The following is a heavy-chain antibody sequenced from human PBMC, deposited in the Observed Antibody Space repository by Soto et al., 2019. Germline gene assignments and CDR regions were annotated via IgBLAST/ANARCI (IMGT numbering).Heavy chain of an antibody. CDR2: ISSDGKSE. Sequence: QVQLVESGGGVVQPGRSLSLSCAASGFTFSTYGMHWVRQPPGKGLEWVAVISSDGKSEHYADPVKGRFSISRDNSKNSLSLLKDRLRVEDTAVYYCAKTITTYSGDSRGRGALVDYWGQGALVTVSS. CDR3: AKTITTYSGDSRGRGALVDY. CDR1: GFTFSTYG. V-gene: IGHV3-30*18. D-gene: IGHD3-22*01. J-gene: IGHJ4*02.